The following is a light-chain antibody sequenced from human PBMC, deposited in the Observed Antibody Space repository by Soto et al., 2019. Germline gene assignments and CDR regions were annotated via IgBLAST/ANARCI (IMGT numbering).Light chain of an antibody. CDR2: GNS. J-gene: IGLJ1*01. V-gene: IGLV1-40*01. Sequence: QSVLTQPPSVSGAPGQRVTISCTGSSSNIGAGYDVHWYHQLPGTSPKVLIYGNSNRPSGVPDRFSGSKSGTSASLAITGLQAEDEADYYCQSYDSSLSGYVFGTGTKLTAL. CDR3: QSYDSSLSGYV. CDR1: SSNIGAGYD.